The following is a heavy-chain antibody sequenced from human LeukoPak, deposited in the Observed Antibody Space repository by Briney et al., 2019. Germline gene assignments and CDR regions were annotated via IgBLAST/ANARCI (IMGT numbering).Heavy chain of an antibody. V-gene: IGHV4-30-4*01. D-gene: IGHD2/OR15-2a*01. CDR3: ARDLGREYSHAFDI. CDR1: GGSISSGDYY. CDR2: IYYSGST. J-gene: IGHJ3*02. Sequence: PSETLSLTCTVSGGSISSGDYYWSWIRQPPGKGLEWIGYIYYSGSTYYNPSLKSRVTISVDTSKNQFSLKLSSVTAADTAVYYCARDLGREYSHAFDIWGQGTMVTVSS.